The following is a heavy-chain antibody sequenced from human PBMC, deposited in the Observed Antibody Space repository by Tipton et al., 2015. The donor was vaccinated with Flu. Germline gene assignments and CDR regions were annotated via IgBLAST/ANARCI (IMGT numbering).Heavy chain of an antibody. CDR2: IYDTGGT. V-gene: IGHV4-31*03. CDR3: ARGGENAFDI. Sequence: LRLSCTVSGGSISSGGYYWSWIRHHPGKGLEWIGHIYDTGGTYYSPSLKSRLSISIDTSKNQFSLKLSSVTAADTAVYYCARGGENAFDIWGQGTIVTVSS. J-gene: IGHJ3*02. D-gene: IGHD3-10*01. CDR1: GGSISSGGYY.